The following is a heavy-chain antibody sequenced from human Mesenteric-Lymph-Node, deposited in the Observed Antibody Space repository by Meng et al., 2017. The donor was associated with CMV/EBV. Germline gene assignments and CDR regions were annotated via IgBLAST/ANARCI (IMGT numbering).Heavy chain of an antibody. J-gene: IGHJ4*02. CDR3: ARGRGSGTNEPFDY. D-gene: IGHD1-26*01. CDR2: INWNGDST. Sequence: SGFTFDDYGMSWVRQVQGKGLESVSGINWNGDSTGYADSVKGRFTISRDNAKNSLYLQMNSLRAEDTALYFCARGRGSGTNEPFDYWGQGTLVTVSS. CDR1: GFTFDDYG. V-gene: IGHV3-20*03.